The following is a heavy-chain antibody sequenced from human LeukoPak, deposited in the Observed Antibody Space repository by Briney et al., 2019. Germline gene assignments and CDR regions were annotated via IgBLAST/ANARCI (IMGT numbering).Heavy chain of an antibody. CDR3: ATEIRGSGSLVDY. CDR2: IYSGGST. V-gene: IGHV3-66*01. CDR1: GFTVSSNY. D-gene: IGHD3-10*01. J-gene: IGHJ4*02. Sequence: PGGSLRLSCAASGFTVSSNYMSWVRQAPGKGLEWVSVIYSGGSTYYADSVKGRFTISRDNSKNTLYLQMNSLRAEDTAVYYCATEIRGSGSLVDYWGQGTLVTVSS.